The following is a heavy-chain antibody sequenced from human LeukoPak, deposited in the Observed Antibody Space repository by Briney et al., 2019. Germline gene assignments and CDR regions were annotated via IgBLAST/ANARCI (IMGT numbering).Heavy chain of an antibody. CDR3: ARERTTVTCWFDP. CDR2: IYHSGST. CDR1: GGSISSGGYY. D-gene: IGHD4-11*01. J-gene: IGHJ5*02. V-gene: IGHV4-30-2*01. Sequence: SETLSLACTVSGGSISSGGYYWSWIRQPPGKGLEWIGYIYHSGSTYYNPSLKSRVTISVDRSKNQFSLKLSSVTAADTAVYYCARERTTVTCWFDPWGQGTLVTVSS.